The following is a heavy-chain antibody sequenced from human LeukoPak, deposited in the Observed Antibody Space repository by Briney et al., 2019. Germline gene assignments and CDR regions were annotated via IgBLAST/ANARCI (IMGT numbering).Heavy chain of an antibody. Sequence: ASVKVSCKASGYTFSDHYMHWVRQAPGQGLEWMGWINPNSGGTNYAQKFRGRVTMTRDTSISTAYMELRRLRSDDTAVYYCARDRAYYYDSNGYYSGVFDYWGLGTLVTVSS. V-gene: IGHV1-2*02. CDR2: INPNSGGT. CDR3: ARDRAYYYDSNGYYSGVFDY. CDR1: GYTFSDHY. D-gene: IGHD3-22*01. J-gene: IGHJ4*02.